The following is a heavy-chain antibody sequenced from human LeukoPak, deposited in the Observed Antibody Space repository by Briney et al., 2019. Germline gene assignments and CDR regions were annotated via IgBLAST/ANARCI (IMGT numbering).Heavy chain of an antibody. J-gene: IGHJ4*02. CDR3: VRVRTGSISDH. CDR1: GGSISSYY. D-gene: IGHD2-8*02. V-gene: IGHV4-59*12. Sequence: SETLSLTSTVSGGSISSYYWSWIRQPPGKGLEWIGYIYYSGSTNYNPSLKSRVTISVDTSKNQFSLKLSSVTAADTAVYYCVRVRTGSISDHWGQGILVIVSS. CDR2: IYYSGST.